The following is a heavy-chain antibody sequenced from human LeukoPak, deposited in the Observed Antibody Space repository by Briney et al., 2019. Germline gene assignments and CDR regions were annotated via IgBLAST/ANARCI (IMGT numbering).Heavy chain of an antibody. CDR2: ISGSGGST. Sequence: GGSLRPSCAASGFTFSSYAMSWVRQAPGKGLEWVSAISGSGGSTYYADSVKGRFTISRDNSKNTLYLQMNSLRAEDTAVYYCAKDRGYCSSTSCCYYYYMDVWGKGTTVTVSS. J-gene: IGHJ6*03. CDR3: AKDRGYCSSTSCCYYYYMDV. D-gene: IGHD2-2*01. V-gene: IGHV3-23*01. CDR1: GFTFSSYA.